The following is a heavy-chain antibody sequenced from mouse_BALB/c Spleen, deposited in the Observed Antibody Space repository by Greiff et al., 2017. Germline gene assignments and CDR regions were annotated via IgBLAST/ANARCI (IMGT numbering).Heavy chain of an antibody. CDR1: GFTFSSYG. D-gene: IGHD1-1*01. V-gene: IGHV5-6*01. J-gene: IGHJ4*01. CDR3: ARGGTNAMDY. CDR2: ISSGGSYT. Sequence: EVKLMESGGDLVKPGGSLKLSCAASGFTFSSYGMSWVRQTPDKRLEWVATISSGGSYTYYPDSVKGRFTISRDNAKNTLYLQMSSLKSEDTAMYYCARGGTNAMDYWGQGTSVTVSS.